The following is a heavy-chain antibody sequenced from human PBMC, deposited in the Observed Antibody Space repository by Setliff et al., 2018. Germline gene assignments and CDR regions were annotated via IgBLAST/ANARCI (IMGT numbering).Heavy chain of an antibody. CDR3: AREVPLLGYCSGGSCYQPVFDY. Sequence: ASVKVSCKASGYTFTSYGISWVRQAPGQGLEWMGWISAYNGNTNYAQKLQGRVTMTTDTSTSTAYMELRSLRSDDTAVYYCAREVPLLGYCSGGSCYQPVFDYWGQGTLVTSPQ. D-gene: IGHD2-15*01. V-gene: IGHV1-18*01. J-gene: IGHJ4*02. CDR1: GYTFTSYG. CDR2: ISAYNGNT.